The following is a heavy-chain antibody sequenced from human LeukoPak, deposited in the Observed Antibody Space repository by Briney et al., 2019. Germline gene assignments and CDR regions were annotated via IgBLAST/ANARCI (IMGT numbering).Heavy chain of an antibody. V-gene: IGHV3-23*01. CDR3: ARDSHYPKNYYFDY. CDR2: ISGSGDST. J-gene: IGHJ4*02. D-gene: IGHD1-26*01. Sequence: GGSLRLSCVASGFTLRSYVMNWVRQTPGKGLEWVSSISGSGDSTFYADSVKGRFSISRDNSKNTLFLQMNSLRAEDTAVYYCARDSHYPKNYYFDYWGQGTLVTVSS. CDR1: GFTLRSYV.